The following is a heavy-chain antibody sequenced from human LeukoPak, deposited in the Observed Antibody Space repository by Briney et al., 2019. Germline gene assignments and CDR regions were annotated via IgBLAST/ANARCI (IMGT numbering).Heavy chain of an antibody. Sequence: PSETLSLTCAVYGGSFSGYYWSWIRQPPGKGLEWIGEINHSGSTNYNPSLKSRVTISVDTSKNQFSLKLSSVTAADTAVYYCAVYCSGGSCSPNEDYNWFDPWGQGTLVTVSS. J-gene: IGHJ5*02. D-gene: IGHD2-15*01. V-gene: IGHV4-34*01. CDR3: AVYCSGGSCSPNEDYNWFDP. CDR1: GGSFSGYY. CDR2: INHSGST.